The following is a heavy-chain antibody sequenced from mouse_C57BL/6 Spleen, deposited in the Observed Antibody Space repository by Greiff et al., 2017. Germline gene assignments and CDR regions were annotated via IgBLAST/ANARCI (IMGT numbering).Heavy chain of an antibody. J-gene: IGHJ4*01. D-gene: IGHD2-5*01. CDR3: ARRDSNYDAMDY. CDR2: IDPSDSET. V-gene: IGHV1-52*01. Sequence: QVQLKQPGAELVRPGSSVKLSCKASGYTFTSYWMHWVKQRPIQGLEWIGNIDPSDSETHYNQKFKDKATLTVDKSSSPAYMQLSSLTSEDSAVYYCARRDSNYDAMDYWGQGTSVTVSS. CDR1: GYTFTSYW.